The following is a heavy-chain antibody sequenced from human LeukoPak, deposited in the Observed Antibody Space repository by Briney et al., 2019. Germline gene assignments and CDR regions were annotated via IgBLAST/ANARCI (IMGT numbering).Heavy chain of an antibody. CDR2: INHSGST. D-gene: IGHD3-22*01. CDR3: ARDLYYYDSSGYSYYFDY. CDR1: GGSFSGYY. Sequence: PSETLSLTCAVYGGSFSGYYWSWIRQPPGKGLEWIGEINHSGSTNYNPSLKSRVTISVDTSKNQFSLKLSSVTAADTAVYYCARDLYYYDSSGYSYYFDYWGQGTLVTVSS. J-gene: IGHJ4*02. V-gene: IGHV4-34*01.